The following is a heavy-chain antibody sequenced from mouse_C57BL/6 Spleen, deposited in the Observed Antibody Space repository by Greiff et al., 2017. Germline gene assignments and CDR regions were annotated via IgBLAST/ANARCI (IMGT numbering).Heavy chain of an antibody. V-gene: IGHV1-50*01. D-gene: IGHD1-1*01. CDR2: IDPSDSYT. J-gene: IGHJ3*01. CDR3: ARRGNYGGFGY. Sequence: QVQLQQSGAELVKPGASVKLSCKASGYTFTSYWMQWVKQRPGQGLEWIGEIDPSDSYTNYNQKFQGKATLTVDTSSSTAYMKLSSLTSEDAAVYYCARRGNYGGFGYWGPGTLVTVSA. CDR1: GYTFTSYW.